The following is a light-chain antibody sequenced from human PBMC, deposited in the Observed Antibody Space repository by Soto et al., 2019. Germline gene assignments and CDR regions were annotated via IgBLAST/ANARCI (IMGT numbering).Light chain of an antibody. CDR2: HTS. V-gene: IGKV3-15*01. CDR1: QTISDN. Sequence: EIVMTQSPANLSVSPGESVSLSCRASQTISDNLAWYQQKPGLPPRLLIYHTSTRASGVPARFSGSGSGTDFSLTIRSLKSEDFAVYYCQRYDHWPLIFGGGTKVDIK. CDR3: QRYDHWPLI. J-gene: IGKJ4*01.